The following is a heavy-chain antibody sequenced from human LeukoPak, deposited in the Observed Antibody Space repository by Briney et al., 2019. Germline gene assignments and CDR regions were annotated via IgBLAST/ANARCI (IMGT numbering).Heavy chain of an antibody. V-gene: IGHV1-18*01. D-gene: IGHD6-19*01. CDR1: GYTFTSYG. Sequence: ASVKVSCKASGYTFTSYGISWVRQAPGQGLEWMGWISAYNGNTNYAQKLQGRVTITTDTSTSTSYMELRSLRSDDAAVYYCARAIHSSGWYSGGYWGQGTLVTVSS. CDR2: ISAYNGNT. CDR3: ARAIHSSGWYSGGY. J-gene: IGHJ4*02.